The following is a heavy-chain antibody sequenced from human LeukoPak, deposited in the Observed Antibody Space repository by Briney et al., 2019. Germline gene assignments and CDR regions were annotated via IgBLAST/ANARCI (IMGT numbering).Heavy chain of an antibody. Sequence: SETLSLTCTVSGHFITGNTYYWGWIPQPPGKGLEWIGSMCYRRSTYSNPSLRSRVTVSADTSKNQFSLNLKSVTAADTAVYYCARQYYDSTGYYYFDYWGQGTLVTVSS. D-gene: IGHD3-22*01. V-gene: IGHV4-39*01. CDR2: MCYRRST. J-gene: IGHJ4*02. CDR3: ARQYYDSTGYYYFDY. CDR1: GHFITGNTYY.